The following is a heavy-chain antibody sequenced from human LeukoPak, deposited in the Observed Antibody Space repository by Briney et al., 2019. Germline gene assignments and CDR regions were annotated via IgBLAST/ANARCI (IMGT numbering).Heavy chain of an antibody. D-gene: IGHD2-8*01. J-gene: IGHJ5*02. CDR2: ISAYNGNT. CDR3: ARVPQDNDPIMGYWFDP. CDR1: GYTFTSYG. V-gene: IGHV1-18*01. Sequence: GASVKVSCKASGYTFTSYGISWVRQAPGQGLEWMGWISAYNGNTNYAQKLQGRVTMTTDTSTSTAYMELRSLRSDDTAVYYCARVPQDNDPIMGYWFDPWGQGTLVTVSS.